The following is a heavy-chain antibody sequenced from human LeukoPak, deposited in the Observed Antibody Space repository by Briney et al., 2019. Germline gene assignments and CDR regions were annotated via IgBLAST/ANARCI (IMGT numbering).Heavy chain of an antibody. CDR3: ARLSSWKYYFDY. V-gene: IGHV4-34*01. CDR1: GGSFSGYY. J-gene: IGHJ4*02. Sequence: SETLSLTCAVYGGSFSGYYWSWIRQPPGKGLEWIGEINHSGSTNNNPSLKSRVTISVDTSKNQFSLKLSSVTAADTAVYYCARLSSWKYYFDYWGQGTLVTVSS. D-gene: IGHD6-13*01. CDR2: INHSGST.